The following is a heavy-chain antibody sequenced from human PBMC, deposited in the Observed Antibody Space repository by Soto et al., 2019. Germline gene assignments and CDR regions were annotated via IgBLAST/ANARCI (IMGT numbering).Heavy chain of an antibody. CDR1: GASISTNNW. D-gene: IGHD1-1*01. J-gene: IGHJ4*02. Sequence: QVQLQESGPGLVKPSGTLSLTCTVSGASISTNNWWPWVRQHPGKRLEWIGEIYHRWNHNYNPSLKSRFTISIDKSNNQFSKNLMAVTATDTAVYYCARSPPTNADLDYWGQGTLVTVSS. CDR2: IYHRWNH. CDR3: ARSPPTNADLDY. V-gene: IGHV4-4*02.